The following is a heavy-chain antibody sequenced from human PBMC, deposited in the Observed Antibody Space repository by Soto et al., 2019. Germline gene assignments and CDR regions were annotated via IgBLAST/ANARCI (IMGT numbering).Heavy chain of an antibody. D-gene: IGHD3-10*01. V-gene: IGHV4-34*01. J-gene: IGHJ6*03. CDR1: GGSFSGYQ. CDR3: ARGLILWFGELSRRGGYCSYMDV. CDR2: INDSGNI. Sequence: QVQLQQWGAGLLKPSETLSLTCAVYGGSFSGYQWTWIRQTPGKGLEWLGEINDSGNINYNPSLKSRVSILRDPPKKQISLKLSSVTAADSAVYYCARGLILWFGELSRRGGYCSYMDVWGKGTTVTVSS.